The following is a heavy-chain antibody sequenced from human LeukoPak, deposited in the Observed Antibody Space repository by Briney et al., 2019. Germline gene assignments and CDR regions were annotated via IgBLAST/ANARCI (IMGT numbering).Heavy chain of an antibody. Sequence: GGSLRLSCAVSGITLSNYGMSWVRQAPGKGLEWVAGISDRGSRTNYADSVKGRFTIPTDHPKNTLHLQMNSLRAEDTAVYFCAKRGVVIRVILVGFHKEAYYFDSWGQGALVTVSS. J-gene: IGHJ4*02. V-gene: IGHV3-23*01. CDR3: AKRGVVIRVILVGFHKEAYYFDS. CDR1: GITLSNYG. CDR2: ISDRGSRT. D-gene: IGHD3-22*01.